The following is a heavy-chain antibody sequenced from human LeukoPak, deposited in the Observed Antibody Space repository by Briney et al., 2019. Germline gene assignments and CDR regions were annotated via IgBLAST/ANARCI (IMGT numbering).Heavy chain of an antibody. J-gene: IGHJ6*03. CDR2: FDPEDGET. V-gene: IGHV1-24*01. D-gene: IGHD1-26*01. Sequence: ASVKVSCKASGYFFTSYYIHWVRQAPGQGLEWMGGFDPEDGETIYAQKFQGRVTMTEDTSTDTAYMELSSLRSEDTAVYYCATRSGSYSGPYYYYYMDVWGKGTTVTVSS. CDR3: ATRSGSYSGPYYYYYMDV. CDR1: GYFFTSYY.